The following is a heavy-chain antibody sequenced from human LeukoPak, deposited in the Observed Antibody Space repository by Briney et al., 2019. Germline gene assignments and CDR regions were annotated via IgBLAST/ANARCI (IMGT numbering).Heavy chain of an antibody. CDR1: SGSIYSSSYY. D-gene: IGHD2-8*01. V-gene: IGHV4-39*01. J-gene: IGHJ6*03. CDR2: IYYSGST. Sequence: SETLSLTCTVASGSIYSSSYYWRWLRQPPGKGLECIASIYYSGSTYYNPSLKSGVTISVDTSKNQFSLKLSSVTAADTAVYCCARHDIALLDYMDVWGKGTTVTVSS. CDR3: ARHDIALLDYMDV.